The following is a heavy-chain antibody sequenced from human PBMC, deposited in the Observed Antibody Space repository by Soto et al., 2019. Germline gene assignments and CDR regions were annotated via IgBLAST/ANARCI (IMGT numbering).Heavy chain of an antibody. Sequence: GGSLRLSCAASGFTFSSYEMNWVRQAPGKGLEWVSYISSSGSTTYYADSVKGRFTISRDNAKNSLYLQMNSLRAEDTAVYYCTRTMIPRYWGQGTLVTVSS. J-gene: IGHJ4*02. CDR3: TRTMIPRY. V-gene: IGHV3-48*03. D-gene: IGHD3-22*01. CDR2: ISSSGSTT. CDR1: GFTFSSYE.